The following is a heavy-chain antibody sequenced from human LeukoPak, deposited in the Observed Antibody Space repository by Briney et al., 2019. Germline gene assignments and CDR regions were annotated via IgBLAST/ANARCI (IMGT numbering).Heavy chain of an antibody. CDR3: ATDFPRSYPSHYYYYGMDV. Sequence: GASVKVSCKVSGYTLTELSMHWVRQAPGKGLEWMGGFDPEDGETIYAQKFQGRVTMTEDTSTDTAYMELSSLRSEDTAVYYCATDFPRSYPSHYYYYGMDVWGQGTTVTVSS. CDR2: FDPEDGET. D-gene: IGHD1-26*01. CDR1: GYTLTELS. V-gene: IGHV1-24*01. J-gene: IGHJ6*02.